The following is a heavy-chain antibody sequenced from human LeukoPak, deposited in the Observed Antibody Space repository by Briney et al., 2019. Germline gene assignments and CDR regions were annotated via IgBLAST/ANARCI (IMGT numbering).Heavy chain of an antibody. CDR2: IYHSGST. CDR3: AVVGSSSSPLDY. V-gene: IGHV4-4*02. J-gene: IGHJ4*02. Sequence: PSETLSLTCAVSDGSISSSNWWSWVRQPPGKGLEWIGEIYHSGSTNYNPSLKSRVTISVDKSKNQFSLKLSSVTAADTAVYYCAVVGSSSSPLDYWGQGTLVTVSS. CDR1: DGSISSSNW. D-gene: IGHD6-6*01.